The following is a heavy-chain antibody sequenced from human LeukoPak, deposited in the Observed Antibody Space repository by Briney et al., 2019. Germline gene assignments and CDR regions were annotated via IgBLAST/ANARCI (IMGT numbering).Heavy chain of an antibody. CDR2: ISYDGSNK. CDR3: ARDSYYGSGSSFDY. CDR1: GFTFSSYG. V-gene: IGHV3-30*13. D-gene: IGHD3-10*01. J-gene: IGHJ4*02. Sequence: QPGGSLRLSCAASGFTFSSYGMHWVRQAPGKGLEWVAVISYDGSNKYYADSVKGRFTISRDNSKNRLYLQMNSLRAEDTAVYYCARDSYYGSGSSFDYWGQGTLVTVSS.